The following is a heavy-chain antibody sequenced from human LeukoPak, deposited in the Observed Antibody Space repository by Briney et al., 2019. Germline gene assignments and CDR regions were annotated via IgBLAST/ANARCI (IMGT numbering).Heavy chain of an antibody. J-gene: IGHJ4*02. D-gene: IGHD3-9*01. V-gene: IGHV3-48*03. CDR3: ARTPTYYDILTDYSYYFDY. CDR2: ISSSGSIM. CDR1: GFTFSSFQ. Sequence: GGSLRLSCVASGFTFSSFQMNWVRQAPGKGLEWVSYISSSGSIMFYADSVKGRFTISRDNAKNSLYLHMNSLRAEDTAVYYCARTPTYYDILTDYSYYFDYWGQGTLVTVSS.